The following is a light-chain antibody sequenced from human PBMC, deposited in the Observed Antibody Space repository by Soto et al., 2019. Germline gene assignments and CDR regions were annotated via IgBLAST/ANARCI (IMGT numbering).Light chain of an antibody. Sequence: DIQMTQSPSTLSASVGDRVTITCRASQSISTWVAWYQQKAGKAPKLLIYKASSLEGGDPTRFSGSGAGTDFNITIRSLQPDDFATYYCQQYNTYPLPFGGGTTVEIK. J-gene: IGKJ4*01. CDR3: QQYNTYPLP. V-gene: IGKV1-5*03. CDR2: KAS. CDR1: QSISTW.